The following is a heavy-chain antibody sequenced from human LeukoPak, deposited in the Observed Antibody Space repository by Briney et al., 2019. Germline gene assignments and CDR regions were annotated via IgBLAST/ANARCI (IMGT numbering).Heavy chain of an antibody. CDR3: ARRDSSGYYYLNAFDI. CDR2: IYSGGST. CDR1: GFTVSSNY. Sequence: QSGGSLRLSCAASGFTVSSNYMSWVRQAPGKGLEWVSVIYSGGSTYYADSVKGRFTISRDNSKNTLYLQMNSLRAEDTAVYYCARRDSSGYYYLNAFDIWGQGTMVTVSS. D-gene: IGHD3-22*01. J-gene: IGHJ3*02. V-gene: IGHV3-66*04.